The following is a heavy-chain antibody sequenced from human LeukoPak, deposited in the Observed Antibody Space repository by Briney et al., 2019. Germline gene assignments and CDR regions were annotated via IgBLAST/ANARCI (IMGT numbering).Heavy chain of an antibody. J-gene: IGHJ4*02. CDR3: ARESLQQPIDY. D-gene: IGHD6-13*01. CDR2: IYYSGST. Sequence: SETLSLTCTVSGGSISSGGYYWSWIRQHPGKGLEWIGYIYYSGSTYYNPSLKSRVIISVDTSKNQFSLKLSSVTAADTAVYYCARESLQQPIDYWGQGTLVTVSS. CDR1: GGSISSGGYY. V-gene: IGHV4-31*03.